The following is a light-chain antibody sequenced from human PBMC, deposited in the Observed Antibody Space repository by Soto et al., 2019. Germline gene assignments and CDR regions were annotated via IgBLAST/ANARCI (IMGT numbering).Light chain of an antibody. J-gene: IGKJ2*01. Sequence: EIVLAQSPGTLSLSPGQRATLSCRASQSVSRDYVAWYQHKPGQAPRLLIYAASSRPSGIPDRFGGSGSGTDFTLTISRLEPEDFALYYCQHYNNWPHTFGQGTKLEI. CDR1: QSVSRDY. CDR3: QHYNNWPHT. CDR2: AAS. V-gene: IGKV3-20*01.